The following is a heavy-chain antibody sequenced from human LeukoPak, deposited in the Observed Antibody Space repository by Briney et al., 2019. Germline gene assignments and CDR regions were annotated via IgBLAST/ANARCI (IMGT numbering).Heavy chain of an antibody. Sequence: SGGSLRLSCAASGFTFSSYAMSWVRQAPGKGLEWVSAISGSGGSTYYADSVKGRFTISRDNSKNTLYLQMNSLRAEDTAVYYCARELRYLASTFSFDYWGQGTLVTVSS. D-gene: IGHD3-9*01. V-gene: IGHV3-23*01. CDR1: GFTFSSYA. CDR3: ARELRYLASTFSFDY. J-gene: IGHJ4*02. CDR2: ISGSGGST.